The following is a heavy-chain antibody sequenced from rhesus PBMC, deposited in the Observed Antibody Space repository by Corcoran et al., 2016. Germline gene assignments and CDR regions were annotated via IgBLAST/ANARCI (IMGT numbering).Heavy chain of an antibody. CDR1: GYSLSSGYY. D-gene: IGHD6-25*01. CDR3: ARHVPAAGIFDY. CDR2: ISGSSGST. V-gene: IGHV4-99*01. J-gene: IGHJ4*01. Sequence: QVQLQESGPGLVKPSETLSLTCAVSGYSLSSGYYWGWIRPPPGMGLDYIGYISGSSGSTYYNPSLKSRVTISKDTSKNQFSLKLSSVTAADTAVYYCARHVPAAGIFDYWGQGVLVTVSS.